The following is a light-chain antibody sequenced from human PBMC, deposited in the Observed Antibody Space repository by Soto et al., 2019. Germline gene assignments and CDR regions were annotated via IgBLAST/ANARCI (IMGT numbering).Light chain of an antibody. J-gene: IGLJ1*01. CDR3: GAWDNSLSAYV. CDR1: NSNIGNNY. Sequence: QSALTQPPSVSAAPGQKVTISCSGRNSNIGNNYVSWYQQLPGTAPKLLIYENTTRPSGIPDRFSGSKAGTSATLDITGLQPGDEADYCCGAWDNSLSAYVFGPGTKLTVL. V-gene: IGLV1-51*02. CDR2: ENT.